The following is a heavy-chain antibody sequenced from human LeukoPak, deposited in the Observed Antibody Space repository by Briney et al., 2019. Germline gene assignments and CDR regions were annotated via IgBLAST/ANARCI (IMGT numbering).Heavy chain of an antibody. CDR2: ISAYNGNT. V-gene: IGHV1-18*01. J-gene: IGHJ6*03. Sequence: GASVKVSCKASGYTFTSYGISWVRQAPGQGLEWMGWISAYNGNTNYAQKLQGRVTMTTDTSTSTAYMELRGLRSDDTAVYYCARAGWLDYYYYYMDVWGKGTTVTVSS. D-gene: IGHD5-18*01. CDR1: GYTFTSYG. CDR3: ARAGWLDYYYYYMDV.